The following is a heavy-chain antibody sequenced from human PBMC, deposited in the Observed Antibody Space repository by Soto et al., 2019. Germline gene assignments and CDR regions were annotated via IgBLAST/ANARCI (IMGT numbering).Heavy chain of an antibody. J-gene: IGHJ4*02. CDR1: GFTFSSYW. V-gene: IGHV3-7*01. Sequence: EVQLVESGGGLVLPGGSLRLSCAASGFTFSSYWMSWVRQAPGKGLEWVANIKQDGSEKYYVDSVKGRFTISRDKAKNSLYLQMNSLRAEDTAVYYCARGRGCSTGCHNFDYWGQGTLVTVSS. CDR3: ARGRGCSTGCHNFDY. D-gene: IGHD2-2*01. CDR2: IKQDGSEK.